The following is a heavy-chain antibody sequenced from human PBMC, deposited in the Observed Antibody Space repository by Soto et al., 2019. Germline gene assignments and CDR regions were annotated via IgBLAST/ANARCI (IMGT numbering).Heavy chain of an antibody. CDR2: IYHSGST. Sequence: QLQLQESGSGLVKPSQTLSLTCAVSGGSISSGDYSWSWIRQPPGKGLEYIGYIYHSGSTYYNPSLKSRVTISVDRSKNQFSLKLSSVTAADTAVYYCARVKDYYYYGMDVWGQGTTVAVSS. CDR1: GGSISSGDYS. J-gene: IGHJ6*02. CDR3: ARVKDYYYYGMDV. V-gene: IGHV4-30-2*01.